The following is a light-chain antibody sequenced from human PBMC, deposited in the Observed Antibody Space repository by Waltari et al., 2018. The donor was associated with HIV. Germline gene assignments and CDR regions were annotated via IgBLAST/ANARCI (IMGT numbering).Light chain of an antibody. CDR3: QQSYSSPQT. V-gene: IGKV1-39*01. J-gene: IGKJ3*01. Sequence: SLSASVGDSVSITCRASQSVSNKVIWYQQKPGKAPKVLIYDASSLQSGVPSRFGGSGSGTDFTLTINSLQPDDFATYFCQQSYSSPQTFGPGTKVDIK. CDR1: QSVSNK. CDR2: DAS.